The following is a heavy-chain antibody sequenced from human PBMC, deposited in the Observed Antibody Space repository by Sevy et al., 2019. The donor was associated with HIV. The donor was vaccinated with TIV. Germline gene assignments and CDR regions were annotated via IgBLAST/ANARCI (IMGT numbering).Heavy chain of an antibody. V-gene: IGHV3-64D*06. D-gene: IGHD3-3*01. CDR2: ISSDGGGT. J-gene: IGHJ6*02. Sequence: GGSLRLSCSASGFTFRNYAMNWVRQAPGKGLKYVSAISSDGGGTYYADSVRGRFTISRDNSKNTLYLQMRSLRVEDTAIYYCVKDPVYDLWRGDYGMDVWGQGTMVTVSS. CDR3: VKDPVYDLWRGDYGMDV. CDR1: GFTFRNYA.